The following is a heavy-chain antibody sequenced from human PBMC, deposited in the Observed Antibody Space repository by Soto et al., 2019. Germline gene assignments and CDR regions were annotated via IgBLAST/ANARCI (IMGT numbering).Heavy chain of an antibody. CDR2: ISYDGSNK. CDR3: ENYGDYGMDV. Sequence: QVQLVESGGGVVQPGRSLRLSCAASGFTFSSYAMHWVRQAPGKGLEWVAVISYDGSNKYYADSVKGRFTISRDTSKNTLYLQMNSLRAEDTAVYYCENYGDYGMDVWGQGTTVTVSS. J-gene: IGHJ6*02. CDR1: GFTFSSYA. D-gene: IGHD4-17*01. V-gene: IGHV3-30-3*01.